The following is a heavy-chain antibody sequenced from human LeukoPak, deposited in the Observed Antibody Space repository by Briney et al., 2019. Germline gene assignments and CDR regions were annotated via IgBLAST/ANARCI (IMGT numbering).Heavy chain of an antibody. J-gene: IGHJ2*01. Sequence: GGSLRLSCAASGFTFSTYWMYWVRQAPGKGLMWGSRLNGDGTSTDYADSVKGRFTISRDNAKNTLYLQMSSLRAEDTAVYYCVRDPYCSGTYCYSHWYFDLWGRGTLVTVSS. CDR3: VRDPYCSGTYCYSHWYFDL. CDR2: LNGDGTST. CDR1: GFTFSTYW. V-gene: IGHV3-74*01. D-gene: IGHD2-2*02.